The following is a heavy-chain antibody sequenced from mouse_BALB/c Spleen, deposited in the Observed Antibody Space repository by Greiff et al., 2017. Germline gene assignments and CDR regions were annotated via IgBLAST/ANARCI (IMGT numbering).Heavy chain of an antibody. Sequence: YLVESGGGLVQPGGSRKLSCAASGFTFSSFGMHWVRQAPEKGLEWVAYISSGSSTIYYADTVKGRFTISRDNPKNTLFLQMTSLRSEDTAMYYCARAGLRPSYAMDYWGQGTSVTVSS. CDR2: ISSGSSTI. D-gene: IGHD3-1*01. J-gene: IGHJ4*01. V-gene: IGHV5-17*02. CDR3: ARAGLRPSYAMDY. CDR1: GFTFSSFG.